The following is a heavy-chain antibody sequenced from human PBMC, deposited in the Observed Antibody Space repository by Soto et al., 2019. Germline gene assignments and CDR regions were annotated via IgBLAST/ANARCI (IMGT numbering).Heavy chain of an antibody. J-gene: IGHJ4*02. D-gene: IGHD6-19*01. CDR3: ARAPRKQWLVL. CDR1: GGSISSYY. V-gene: IGHV4-59*01. Sequence: SETLSLTCTVSGGSISSYYWSWIRQPPGKGLEWIGYIYYSGSTNYNPSLKSRVTISVDTSKNQFSLKLSSVTAADTAVYYCARAPRKQWLVLWGQGTLVTVS. CDR2: IYYSGST.